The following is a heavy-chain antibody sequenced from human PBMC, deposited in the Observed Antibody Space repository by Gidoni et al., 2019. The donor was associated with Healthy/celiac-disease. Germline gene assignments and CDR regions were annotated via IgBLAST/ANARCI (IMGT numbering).Heavy chain of an antibody. Sequence: EVQLVESGGGLVQPGGSLKLSCAASGFTFGGSAMPWVRQASGKGLEWVGRIRSKANSYATAYAASVKGRFTISRDDSKNTAYLQMNSLKTEDTAVYYCTRQYYYGSGRNYYGMDVWGQGTTVTVSS. CDR3: TRQYYYGSGRNYYGMDV. CDR2: IRSKANSYAT. CDR1: GFTFGGSA. D-gene: IGHD3-10*01. J-gene: IGHJ6*02. V-gene: IGHV3-73*02.